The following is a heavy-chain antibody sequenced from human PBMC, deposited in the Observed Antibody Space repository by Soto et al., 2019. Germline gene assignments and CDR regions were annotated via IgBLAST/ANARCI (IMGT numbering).Heavy chain of an antibody. Sequence: SETLSLTCAVYGGSFSGYYWSWIRQPPGKGLEWIGEINHSGSTNYNPSLKSRVTISVDTSKNQFSLKLSSVTAADTAVYYCARGRGYYFDSSGYYYWGQGTLVTVSS. CDR2: INHSGST. J-gene: IGHJ4*02. D-gene: IGHD3-22*01. V-gene: IGHV4-34*01. CDR1: GGSFSGYY. CDR3: ARGRGYYFDSSGYYY.